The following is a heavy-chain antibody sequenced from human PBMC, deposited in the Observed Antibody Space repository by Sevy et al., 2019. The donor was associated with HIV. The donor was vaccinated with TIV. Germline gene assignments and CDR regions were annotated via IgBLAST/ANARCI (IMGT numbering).Heavy chain of an antibody. CDR3: ARRGGDVDTACMDV. V-gene: IGHV3-33*01. Sequence: GGCLRLSCAASGFTFSSYGMHWVRQAPGKGLEWLAVIWYDGSNKYYADSVKARLTSSRDNSTNRLYLQMNSLRAEDTASSYCARRGGDVDTACMDVWGQGTTVTVSS. CDR2: IWYDGSNK. CDR1: GFTFSSYG. J-gene: IGHJ6*02. D-gene: IGHD5-18*01.